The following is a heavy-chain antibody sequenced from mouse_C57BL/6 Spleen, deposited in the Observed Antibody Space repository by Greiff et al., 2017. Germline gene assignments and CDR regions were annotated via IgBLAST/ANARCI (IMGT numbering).Heavy chain of an antibody. Sequence: EVKLVESGGGLVKPGGSLKLSCAASGFTFSSYAMSWVRQTPEKRLEWVATISDGGSYTYYPDNVKGRFTISSDNAKNNLYLQMSHLKSEDTAMYYGAREYDSFYAMDYWGQGTSVTVSS. CDR1: GFTFSSYA. D-gene: IGHD2-4*01. CDR2: ISDGGSYT. J-gene: IGHJ4*01. V-gene: IGHV5-4*01. CDR3: AREYDSFYAMDY.